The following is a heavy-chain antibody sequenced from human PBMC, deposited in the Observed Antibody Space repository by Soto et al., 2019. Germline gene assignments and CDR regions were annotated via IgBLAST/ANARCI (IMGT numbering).Heavy chain of an antibody. CDR2: IWHDGNNK. D-gene: IGHD1-26*01. CDR1: GFTFSNYG. CDR3: ASDLVGASDSYGLDV. J-gene: IGHJ6*02. Sequence: GGSLRLSCAASGFTFSNYGVHWVRQAPGKGLEWVAIIWHDGNNKYYADSVRGRFIISRDNSKNRLYLQMNSLRAEDTAVYYCASDLVGASDSYGLDVWGQGTPVTVSS. V-gene: IGHV3-33*01.